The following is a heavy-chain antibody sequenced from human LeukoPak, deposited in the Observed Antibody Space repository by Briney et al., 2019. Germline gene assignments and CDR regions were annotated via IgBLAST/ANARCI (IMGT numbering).Heavy chain of an antibody. CDR3: ARGNYDYSGSFGKDWFDP. Sequence: SETLSLTCAVYGGSFSGYYWSWIRQPPGKGLEWIGEINHSGSTSYNPSLKSRVTISVDTSKNQFSLKLSSVTAADTAVYYCARGNYDYSGSFGKDWFDPWGQGTLVTVSS. V-gene: IGHV4-34*01. CDR1: GGSFSGYY. J-gene: IGHJ5*02. CDR2: INHSGST. D-gene: IGHD4-11*01.